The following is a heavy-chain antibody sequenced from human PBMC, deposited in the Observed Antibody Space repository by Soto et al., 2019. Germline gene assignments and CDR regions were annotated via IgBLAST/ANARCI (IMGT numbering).Heavy chain of an antibody. CDR1: GGSISSYY. D-gene: IGHD5-12*01. CDR2: IYYSGST. J-gene: IGHJ2*01. CDR3: ARDGSRGKYSGYDWYFDL. V-gene: IGHV4-59*01. Sequence: QVQLQESGPGLVKPSETLSLTCTVSGGSISSYYWSWIRQPPGKGLEWIGYIYYSGSTNYNPSLKSRVTISVDTSKNQFSLKLSSVTAADTAVYYCARDGSRGKYSGYDWYFDLWGRGTLVTVSS.